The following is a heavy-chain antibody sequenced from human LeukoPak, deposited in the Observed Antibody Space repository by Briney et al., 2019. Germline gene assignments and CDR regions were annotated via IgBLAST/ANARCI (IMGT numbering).Heavy chain of an antibody. Sequence: ASVRVSCKVSGYTLTELSMHWVRQAPGKGLEWMGGFDPEDGETIYAQKFQGRVTITADESTSTAYMELSSLRSEDTAVYYCARVPLNLYCSSTSCYEHYMDVWGKGTTVTISS. D-gene: IGHD2-2*01. CDR3: ARVPLNLYCSSTSCYEHYMDV. CDR1: GYTLTELS. V-gene: IGHV1-24*01. CDR2: FDPEDGET. J-gene: IGHJ6*03.